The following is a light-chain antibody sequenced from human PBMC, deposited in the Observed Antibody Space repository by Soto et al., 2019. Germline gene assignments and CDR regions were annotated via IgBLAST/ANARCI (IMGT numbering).Light chain of an antibody. Sequence: QSAVTQPASVSGSPGQSITISCTGTSRDVGGYNYVSWYQQHSGKAPKLLIYAVSNRPSGVSNRFSGSKSGNTASLTISGLQAEDEADYYCSSYASTATPVVFGGGTKLTVL. CDR3: SSYASTATPVV. CDR2: AVS. V-gene: IGLV2-14*03. CDR1: SRDVGGYNY. J-gene: IGLJ3*02.